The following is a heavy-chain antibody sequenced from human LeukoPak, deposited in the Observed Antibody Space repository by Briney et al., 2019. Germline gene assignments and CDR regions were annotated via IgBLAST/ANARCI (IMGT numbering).Heavy chain of an antibody. CDR3: ARSRIAAAGPGFADY. V-gene: IGHV1-18*01. CDR2: ISAYNGNT. CDR1: GYTFTSYG. D-gene: IGHD6-13*01. Sequence: ASVKVSCKASGYTFTSYGISWVRQAPGQGLEWMGWISAYNGNTNYAQKLQGRVTMTTDTSTSTAYMELRSLRSDDTAVYYCARSRIAAAGPGFADYWGQGIPVTVSS. J-gene: IGHJ4*02.